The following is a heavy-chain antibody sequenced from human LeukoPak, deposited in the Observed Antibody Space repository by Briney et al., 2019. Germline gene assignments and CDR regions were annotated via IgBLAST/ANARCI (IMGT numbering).Heavy chain of an antibody. V-gene: IGHV3-64*02. CDR3: ARGGGRNTTMVWAFDY. J-gene: IGHJ4*02. D-gene: IGHD5-18*01. CDR2: ISTNGGST. Sequence: GGSLRLSCAASGFTFSSYAMHWVRQAPGKGLEYVSGISTNGGSTYYADSVKGRFTISRDNSKNTLFLQMGSPRAEDMAVYYCARGGGRNTTMVWAFDYWGQGTLVTVSS. CDR1: GFTFSSYA.